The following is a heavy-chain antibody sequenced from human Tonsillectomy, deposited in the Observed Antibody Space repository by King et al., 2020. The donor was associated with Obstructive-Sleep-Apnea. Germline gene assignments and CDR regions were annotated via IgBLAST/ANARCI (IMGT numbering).Heavy chain of an antibody. Sequence: VQLVESGAEVKKPGASVKVSCKASGYTFTSYYMHWVRQAPGQGLEWMGIINPSGGSRSYAQKFQGRLTMTRDKATGTVYMELSSLRSEDKAVYYCARDHRTVSTTYYYGMDVWGQGTKGTVSS. D-gene: IGHD1-26*01. CDR2: INPSGGSR. J-gene: IGHJ6*02. CDR3: ARDHRTVSTTYYYGMDV. CDR1: GYTFTSYY. V-gene: IGHV1-46*03.